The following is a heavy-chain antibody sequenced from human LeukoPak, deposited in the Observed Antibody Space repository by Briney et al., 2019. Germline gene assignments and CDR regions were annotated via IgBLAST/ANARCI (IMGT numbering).Heavy chain of an antibody. CDR3: AKPFPHYGAPDYFDY. Sequence: PGGSLRLSCAASGFTFSSYWMSWVRQAPGKGLEWVAVISYDGSNKYYADSVKGRFTISRDNSKNTLYLQMNSLRAEDTAVYYCAKPFPHYGAPDYFDYWGQGTLVTVSS. J-gene: IGHJ4*02. V-gene: IGHV3-30*18. D-gene: IGHD4-17*01. CDR1: GFTFSSYW. CDR2: ISYDGSNK.